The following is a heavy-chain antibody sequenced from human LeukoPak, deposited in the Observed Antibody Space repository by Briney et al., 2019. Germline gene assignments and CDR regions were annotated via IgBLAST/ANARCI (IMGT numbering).Heavy chain of an antibody. Sequence: PGGSLRLSCAASGFTFSNYGMHWVRQAPGEGLEWVAVISYDGSNKYYADSVKGRFTISRDNSKNTLYLQMNSLRAEDTAVYYCAKGARYSSYDYPLDYWGQGTLVTVSS. J-gene: IGHJ4*02. D-gene: IGHD5-12*01. CDR2: ISYDGSNK. V-gene: IGHV3-30*18. CDR3: AKGARYSSYDYPLDY. CDR1: GFTFSNYG.